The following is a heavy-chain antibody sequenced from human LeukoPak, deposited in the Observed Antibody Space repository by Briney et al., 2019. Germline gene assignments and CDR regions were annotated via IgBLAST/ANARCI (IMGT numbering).Heavy chain of an antibody. CDR3: ATLTYSGSYYFDY. CDR2: INLNGSSI. V-gene: IGHV3-20*04. J-gene: IGHJ4*02. Sequence: AGSLRLSCAASGFTFDDYGMSWVRQTPRKGLERNSGINLNGSSINHADSVRGRFTISRDNAKNSLYLQMNGLRAEDTALYYCATLTYSGSYYFDYWGQGTLVTVSS. CDR1: GFTFDDYG. D-gene: IGHD1-26*01.